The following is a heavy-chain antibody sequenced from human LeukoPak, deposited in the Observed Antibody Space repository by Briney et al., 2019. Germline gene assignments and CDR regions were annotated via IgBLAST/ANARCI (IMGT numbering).Heavy chain of an antibody. Sequence: SETLSLTCTVSGGSISSYYWSWIRQPPGKGLEWIGYIYYSGSTNYNPSLKSRVTISVDTSKNQFSLKLSSVTAADTAVYYCARGYSYGFRGVRAFDIWGQGTMFTVSS. V-gene: IGHV4-59*08. J-gene: IGHJ3*02. D-gene: IGHD5-18*01. CDR2: IYYSGST. CDR1: GGSISSYY. CDR3: ARGYSYGFRGVRAFDI.